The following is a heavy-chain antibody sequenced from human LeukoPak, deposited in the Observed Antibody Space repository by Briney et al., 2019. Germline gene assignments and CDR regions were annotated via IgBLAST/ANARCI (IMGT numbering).Heavy chain of an antibody. Sequence: GGSLRLSCAVSGINLSNYGMSWVRQAPGKGPEWVAGISDSGGRTNYADSVKGRFTISRDNTKNPLYLQMNSLRVEDTAVYFCAKRGVVIRVILVGFHKEAYYFDSWGQGALVTVSS. J-gene: IGHJ4*02. CDR2: ISDSGGRT. CDR3: AKRGVVIRVILVGFHKEAYYFDS. CDR1: GINLSNYG. V-gene: IGHV3-23*01. D-gene: IGHD3-22*01.